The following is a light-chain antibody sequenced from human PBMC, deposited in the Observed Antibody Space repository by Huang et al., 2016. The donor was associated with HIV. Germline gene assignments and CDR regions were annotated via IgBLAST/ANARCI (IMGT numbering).Light chain of an antibody. V-gene: IGKV3-11*01. CDR1: QSVNSY. Sequence: EIVLTQSPATLSLSPGKRATLSCRASQSVNSYSAWYQQKPGQAPRLLIYDASNRATGIPARFSGSGSGTDFTLTISNVQSEDFAVYYCQQRSAWPLTFGGGTKVEI. CDR2: DAS. CDR3: QQRSAWPLT. J-gene: IGKJ4*01.